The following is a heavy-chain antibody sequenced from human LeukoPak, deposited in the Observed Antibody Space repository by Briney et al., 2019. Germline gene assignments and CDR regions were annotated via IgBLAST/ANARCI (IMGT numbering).Heavy chain of an antibody. D-gene: IGHD4-17*01. CDR3: ATEDYGAGAFDI. J-gene: IGHJ3*02. Sequence: ASVKVSCKVSGYTLTELSMHWVRQAPGKGLEWMGGFDPEDGETIYAQKFQGRVTMTEDTSTDTAYMELSSLRSEDTAVYYCATEDYGAGAFDIWGQGTMVTVSS. CDR2: FDPEDGET. CDR1: GYTLTELS. V-gene: IGHV1-24*01.